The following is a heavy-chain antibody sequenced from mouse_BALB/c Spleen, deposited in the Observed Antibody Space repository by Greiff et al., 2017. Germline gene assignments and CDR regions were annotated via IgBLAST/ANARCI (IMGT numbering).Heavy chain of an antibody. Sequence: QVQLKQSGPGLVAPSQSLSITCTVSGFSLTSYGVHWVRQPPGKGLEWLGVIWAGGSTNYNSALMSRLSISKDNSKSQVFLKMNSLQTDDTAMYYCARDEALYYGKTPFAYWGQGTLVTVSA. D-gene: IGHD2-1*01. CDR1: GFSLTSYG. V-gene: IGHV2-9*02. J-gene: IGHJ3*01. CDR3: ARDEALYYGKTPFAY. CDR2: IWAGGST.